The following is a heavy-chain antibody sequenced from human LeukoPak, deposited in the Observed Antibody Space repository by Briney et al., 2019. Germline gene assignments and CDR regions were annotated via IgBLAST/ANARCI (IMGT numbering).Heavy chain of an antibody. V-gene: IGHV1-69*05. CDR1: GGTFSSSA. CDR3: ARPRRGYYRDDYYYYYMDV. Sequence: ASVKVSCKASGGTFSSSAITWVRQAPGQGLEWMGRIIPIFGTLNHAQKFRGRVTITTDESASTAYMELSSLRSEDTAIYYCARPRRGYYRDDYYYYYMDVWGKGTTVTVSS. CDR2: IIPIFGTL. J-gene: IGHJ6*03. D-gene: IGHD3-3*01.